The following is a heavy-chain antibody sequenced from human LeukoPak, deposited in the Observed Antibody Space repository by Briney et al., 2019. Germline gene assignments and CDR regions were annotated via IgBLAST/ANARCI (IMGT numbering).Heavy chain of an antibody. CDR3: ARGTAAAANRNWFDF. J-gene: IGHJ5*01. CDR2: ITETGAGT. Sequence: PGGSLRLSCAASGFMFSRYAMIWVRQTPGKGLEWVSAITETGAGTYYADSVKGRFTMSRDNSRNTVYLQMDSLRAEDTAVYFCARGTAAAANRNWFDFWGQGTLVTVSS. CDR1: GFMFSRYA. D-gene: IGHD6-13*01. V-gene: IGHV3-23*01.